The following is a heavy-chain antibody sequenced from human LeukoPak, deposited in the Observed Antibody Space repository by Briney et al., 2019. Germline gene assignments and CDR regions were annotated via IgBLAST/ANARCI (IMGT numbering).Heavy chain of an antibody. D-gene: IGHD1-1*01. V-gene: IGHV3-53*01. CDR3: AKSRSGSANWALQIFDN. J-gene: IGHJ5*02. CDR1: GFTVSSNY. Sequence: GGSLRLSCAASGFTVSSNYMSWVRQAPGKGLEWVSVIYSGGSTYYADSVKGRFTISRDNSKNTLYLQMNSLRAEDTAVYFCAKSRSGSANWALQIFDNWGQGTLVTVSS. CDR2: IYSGGST.